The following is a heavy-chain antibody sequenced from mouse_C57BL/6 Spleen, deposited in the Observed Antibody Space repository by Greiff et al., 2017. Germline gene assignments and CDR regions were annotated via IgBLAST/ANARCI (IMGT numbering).Heavy chain of an antibody. J-gene: IGHJ2*01. V-gene: IGHV10-1*01. CDR3: VRQGVVPFDY. CDR1: GFSFNTYA. CDR2: IRSKSNNYAT. Sequence: EVQLVESGGGLVQPKGSLKLSCAASGFSFNTYAMNWVRQAPGKGLEWVARIRSKSNNYATYYADSVKDRFTISRDDSESMLYLQMNNLKTEDTAMYYCVRQGVVPFDYWGQGTTLTVSS. D-gene: IGHD1-1*01.